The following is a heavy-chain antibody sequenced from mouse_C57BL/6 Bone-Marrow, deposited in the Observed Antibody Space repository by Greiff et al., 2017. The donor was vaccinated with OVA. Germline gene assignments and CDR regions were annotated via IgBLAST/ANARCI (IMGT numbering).Heavy chain of an antibody. CDR3: AKRAGNSL. V-gene: IGHV1-26*01. J-gene: IGHJ2*01. Sequence: EVQLQQSGPELVKPGASVKISCKASGYTFTDYYMNWVKQSHGKSLEWIGDINPNNGGTSYNQKFKGKATLTVDKSSSTAYMELRSLTSEDSAVYYCAKRAGNSLWGQGTTLTVSS. CDR2: INPNNGGT. D-gene: IGHD2-1*01. CDR1: GYTFTDYY.